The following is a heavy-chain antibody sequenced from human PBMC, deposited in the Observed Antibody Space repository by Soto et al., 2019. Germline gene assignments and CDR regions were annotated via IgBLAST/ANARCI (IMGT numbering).Heavy chain of an antibody. J-gene: IGHJ4*02. CDR2: IYYSGST. V-gene: IGHV4-31*03. Sequence: QVQLQESGPGLLKPSQTLSLTCTVSGGSISSGGYYWSWIRQHPGKGLEWIVYIYYSGSTYYNPSLKSRVTISVYTSKNQFSLKLSSVTAADTAVYYCARAGDCSGGSCYSLYYCDYWGQGTLVTVSS. CDR3: ARAGDCSGGSCYSLYYCDY. CDR1: GGSISSGGYY. D-gene: IGHD2-15*01.